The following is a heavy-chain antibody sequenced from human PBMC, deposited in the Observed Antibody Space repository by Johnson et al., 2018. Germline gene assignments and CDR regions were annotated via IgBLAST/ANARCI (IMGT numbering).Heavy chain of an antibody. J-gene: IGHJ3*02. CDR1: GFTFGDYA. V-gene: IGHV3-49*05. D-gene: IGHD3-10*01. CDR3: TREGYYYYGDAFDS. CDR2: IRSKAYGGTT. Sequence: VQLVQSGGGLVKXGRSLRLSCTASGFTFGDYAMSWFRQAPGKGLEWVGFIRSKAYGGTTEYAASVKGRFTISRDDFKSIDDRQMNSLKTEDTAVYYGTREGYYYYGDAFDSWGQVKMVTVSS.